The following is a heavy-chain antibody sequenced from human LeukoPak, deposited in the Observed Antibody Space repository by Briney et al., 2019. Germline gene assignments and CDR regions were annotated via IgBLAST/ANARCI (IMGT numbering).Heavy chain of an antibody. CDR3: ARDELCSSTSCYGVGISGVDY. CDR2: ISSSSSYI. V-gene: IGHV3-21*01. D-gene: IGHD2-2*01. CDR1: GFTFSSYA. J-gene: IGHJ4*02. Sequence: GGSLRLSCAASGFTFSSYAMHWVRQAPGKGLEWVSSISSSSSYIYYADSVKGRFTISRDNAKNSLYLQMNSLRAEDTAVYYCARDELCSSTSCYGVGISGVDYWGQGTLVTVSS.